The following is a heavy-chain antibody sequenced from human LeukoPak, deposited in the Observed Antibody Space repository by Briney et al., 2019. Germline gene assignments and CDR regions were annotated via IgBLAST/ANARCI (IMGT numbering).Heavy chain of an antibody. J-gene: IGHJ5*02. D-gene: IGHD3-16*01. V-gene: IGHV1-2*02. Sequence: ASVKVSCKASGSTFADYYMHWVRQAPGQGLECMGWINPNSGGTNFAQKFQGRVTMTRDTSISTAYMELNRLRSDDTAVYYCARFTPQGYGWGGYNRFDPWGQGTLVTVSS. CDR3: ARFTPQGYGWGGYNRFDP. CDR2: INPNSGGT. CDR1: GSTFADYY.